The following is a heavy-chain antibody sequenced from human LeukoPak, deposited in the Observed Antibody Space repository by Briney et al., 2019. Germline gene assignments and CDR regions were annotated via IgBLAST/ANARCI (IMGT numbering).Heavy chain of an antibody. CDR1: GFTFSTYS. CDR3: ARDPQYCSGGSCYSFDY. J-gene: IGHJ4*02. D-gene: IGHD2-15*01. CDR2: IISSSSYI. Sequence: GGSLRLSCAASGFTFSTYSMNWVRQAPGKGLEWVSSIISSSSYIYYADSVKGRFTISRDNAKNSPYLQMNSLRAEDTAVYYCARDPQYCSGGSCYSFDYWGQGTLVTVSS. V-gene: IGHV3-21*01.